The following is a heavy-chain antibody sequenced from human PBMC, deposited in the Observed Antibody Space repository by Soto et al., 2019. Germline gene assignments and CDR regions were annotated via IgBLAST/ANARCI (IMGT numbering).Heavy chain of an antibody. CDR3: GAGQYFSDY. J-gene: IGHJ4*02. V-gene: IGHV3-30*03. Sequence: QVQLVESGGGEVQPGKSLRLSCAASGFSFTNYGMHWVRQAPGKGLECGALISYDGINKYYADSVKGRFTISRDNSKNTLYMQMNSLRPEDTAVYYCGAGQYFSDYWGQGTLVSVSS. D-gene: IGHD6-13*01. CDR2: ISYDGINK. CDR1: GFSFTNYG.